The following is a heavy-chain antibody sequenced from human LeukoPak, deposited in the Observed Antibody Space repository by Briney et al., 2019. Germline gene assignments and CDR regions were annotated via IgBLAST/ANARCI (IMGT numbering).Heavy chain of an antibody. CDR2: MNPNSGNT. J-gene: IGHJ4*02. V-gene: IGHV1-8*03. CDR3: ARGIPDY. Sequence: AASVKVSCKASGYTFTSYGISWVRQATGQGLEWMGWMNPNSGNTGYAQKFQGRVTITRNTSISTAYMELGSLRSEDTAVYYCARGIPDYWGQGTLVTVSS. CDR1: GYTFTSYG.